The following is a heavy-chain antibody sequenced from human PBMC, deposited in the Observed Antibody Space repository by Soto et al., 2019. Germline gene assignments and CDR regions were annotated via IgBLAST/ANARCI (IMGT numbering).Heavy chain of an antibody. CDR2: IYPGDSDT. CDR3: AGHSTPPIAAAGTLGGYYYYYYMDV. Sequence: RHGESLKISCKGSGYSFTSYWIGWVRQMPGKGLEWMGIIYPGDSDTRYSPTFQGQVPISAGKSISTAYLQGSSLKASDTARDYCAGHSTPPIAAAGTLGGYYYYYYMDVWGKGTTVTVSS. J-gene: IGHJ6*03. CDR1: GYSFTSYW. D-gene: IGHD6-13*01. V-gene: IGHV5-51*01.